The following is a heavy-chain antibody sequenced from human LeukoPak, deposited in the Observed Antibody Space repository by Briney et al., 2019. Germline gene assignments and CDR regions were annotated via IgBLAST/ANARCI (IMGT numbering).Heavy chain of an antibody. J-gene: IGHJ4*02. CDR1: GFTVSSNY. CDR3: ARDRWDYGDYSFDY. Sequence: GGSLRLSCAASGFTVSSNYMNWVRQTPGKGLEWLSYISSSGNTIHYADSVKGRFTISRDNAKNSLYLQMNSLRAEDTAVYYCARDRWDYGDYSFDYWGQGTLVTVSS. CDR2: ISSSGNTI. V-gene: IGHV3-48*03. D-gene: IGHD4-17*01.